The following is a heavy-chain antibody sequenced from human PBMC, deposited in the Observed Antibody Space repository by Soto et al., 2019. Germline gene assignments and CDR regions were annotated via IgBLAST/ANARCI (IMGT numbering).Heavy chain of an antibody. CDR1: GFTFSSYG. D-gene: IGHD6-13*01. J-gene: IGHJ4*02. CDR3: AKQAPYSNSWYEIDH. Sequence: GGSLRLSCAASGFTFSSYGMNWVRQAPGKGLEWVSGISGSGDSTHYADSVKGRFTISRDNSKNTLYLQMNSLRAEDTAVYYCAKQAPYSNSWYEIDHWGQGTLVTVSS. V-gene: IGHV3-23*01. CDR2: ISGSGDST.